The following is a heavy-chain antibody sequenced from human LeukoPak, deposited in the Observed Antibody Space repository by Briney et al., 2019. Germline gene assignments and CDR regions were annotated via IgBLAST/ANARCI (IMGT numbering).Heavy chain of an antibody. D-gene: IGHD1-26*01. CDR2: MNPNSGNT. Sequence: GASVKVSCKASGYTFTSYDIKWVRQATGQGLEWMGWMNPNSGNTGYAQKFQGRVTMTRNTSISTAYMELSSLRSEDTAVYYCARGGGIVGATKADYWGQGTLVTVSS. CDR3: ARGGGIVGATKADY. V-gene: IGHV1-8*01. CDR1: GYTFTSYD. J-gene: IGHJ4*02.